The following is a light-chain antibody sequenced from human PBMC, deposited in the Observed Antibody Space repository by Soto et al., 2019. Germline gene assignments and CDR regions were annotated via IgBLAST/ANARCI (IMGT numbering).Light chain of an antibody. J-gene: IGKJ1*01. Sequence: DIQMTQSPSSLSASVGDRVTITCRASQSISSYLNWYQQKPGEAPKLLIYVASTLQSGVSSRFSGSGSGTDFTLTISSLQPEDFATYYCQQSYSTPRTFGQGTKVDIK. CDR1: QSISSY. CDR3: QQSYSTPRT. CDR2: VAS. V-gene: IGKV1-39*01.